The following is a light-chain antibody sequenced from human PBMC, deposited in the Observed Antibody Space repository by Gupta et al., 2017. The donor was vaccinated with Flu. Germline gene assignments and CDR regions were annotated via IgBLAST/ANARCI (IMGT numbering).Light chain of an antibody. CDR1: QSVLYSSNNKNY. CDR3: QQYYSSSYT. Sequence: VMTQSPDSLAVSLGERATINCKSSQSVLYSSNNKNYLAWYQQKPGQPPKLLIYWASTRESGVPDRFSGSGSGTDFTLTISSLQAEDVAVYYCQQYYSSSYTFGRGTKLEIK. J-gene: IGKJ2*01. CDR2: WAS. V-gene: IGKV4-1*01.